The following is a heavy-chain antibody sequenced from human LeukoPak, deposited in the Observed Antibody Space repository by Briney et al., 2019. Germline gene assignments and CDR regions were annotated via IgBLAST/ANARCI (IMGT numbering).Heavy chain of an antibody. CDR3: ARAVGAARPYFDY. Sequence: GRPLRLSCAASGFTFSSYGMHWVRQAPGKGLEWVAVIWYDGSNKYYADSVKGRFTISRDNSKNTLYLQMNSLRAEDTAVYYCARAVGAARPYFDYWGQGTLVTVSS. V-gene: IGHV3-33*01. CDR1: GFTFSSYG. J-gene: IGHJ4*02. D-gene: IGHD6-6*01. CDR2: IWYDGSNK.